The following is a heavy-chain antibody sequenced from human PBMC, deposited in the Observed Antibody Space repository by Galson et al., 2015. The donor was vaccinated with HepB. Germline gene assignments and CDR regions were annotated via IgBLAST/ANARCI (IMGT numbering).Heavy chain of an antibody. J-gene: IGHJ3*02. V-gene: IGHV5-10-1*01. CDR3: ARHEWGSSWDFVAFDI. D-gene: IGHD6-13*01. CDR2: IDPSDSYT. Sequence: QSGAEVKKPGESLRISCKGSGYSFTSYWISWVRQMPGKGLEWMGRIDPSDSYTNYSPSFQGHVTISADKSISTAYLQWSSLKASDTAMYYCARHEWGSSWDFVAFDIWGQGTMVTVSS. CDR1: GYSFTSYW.